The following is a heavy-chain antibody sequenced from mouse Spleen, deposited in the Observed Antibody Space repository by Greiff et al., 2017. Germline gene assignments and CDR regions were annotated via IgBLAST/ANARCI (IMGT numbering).Heavy chain of an antibody. V-gene: IGHV1-54*01. Sequence: VQLVESGAELVRPGTSVKVSCKASGYAFTNYLIEWVKQRPGQGLEWIGVINPGSGGTNYNEKFKGKATLTADKSSSTAYMQLSSLTSDDSAVYFCARSTTATAMDYWGQGTSVTVSS. D-gene: IGHD1-2*01. CDR3: ARSTTATAMDY. CDR1: GYAFTNYL. J-gene: IGHJ4*01. CDR2: INPGSGGT.